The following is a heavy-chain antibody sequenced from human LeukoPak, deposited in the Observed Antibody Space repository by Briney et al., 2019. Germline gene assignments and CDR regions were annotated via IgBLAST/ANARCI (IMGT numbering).Heavy chain of an antibody. V-gene: IGHV4-59*08. CDR1: GAFISSYY. J-gene: IGHJ5*02. CDR3: ARQTNWFDV. CDR2: IYDSGST. Sequence: PSETLSLTCTVSGAFISSYYWSWVRQPPGKGLEWIGYIYDSGSTKYNPSLESRVTISLDTSKNQFSLKLSSVTAADTAVYYCARQTNWFDVWGQGTLVTVSS.